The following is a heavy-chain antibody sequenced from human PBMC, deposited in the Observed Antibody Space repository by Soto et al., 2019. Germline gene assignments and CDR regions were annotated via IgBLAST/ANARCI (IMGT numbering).Heavy chain of an antibody. Sequence: VQLLESGGGFVQPGGSLRLSCAASGFTFSSYAMSWVRQAPGKGLEWVSVIGGGGDDTCYADSVKGRFTISRDNSRNTLYLHMNSLRAEDTAVYFCAKWPRDIVLVPANYYYYGTDVWGQGTTVTVSS. CDR1: GFTFSSYA. V-gene: IGHV3-23*01. J-gene: IGHJ6*02. D-gene: IGHD2-2*01. CDR3: AKWPRDIVLVPANYYYYGTDV. CDR2: IGGGGDDT.